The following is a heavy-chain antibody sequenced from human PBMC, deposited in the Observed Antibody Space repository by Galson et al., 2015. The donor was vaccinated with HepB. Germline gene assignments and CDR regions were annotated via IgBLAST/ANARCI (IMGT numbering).Heavy chain of an antibody. Sequence: SLRLSCAASGFSFSNYAMTWVRQPPGKGLQWVATISGRGVTTFDADSGKGQFTISRDNSKSTLYLEMNNLRADDTAVYFCAKSKDSGWSYNAFAIWGQGTMVTVSS. V-gene: IGHV3-23*01. J-gene: IGHJ3*02. D-gene: IGHD6-19*01. CDR3: AKSKDSGWSYNAFAI. CDR1: GFSFSNYA. CDR2: ISGRGVTT.